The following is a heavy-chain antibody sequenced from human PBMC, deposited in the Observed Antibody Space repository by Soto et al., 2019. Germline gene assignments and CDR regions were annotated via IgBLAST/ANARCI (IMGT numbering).Heavy chain of an antibody. V-gene: IGHV3-64D*06. J-gene: IGHJ4*02. CDR2: IDDTGGCT. Sequence: EVQLEESGGNLVQPGGSLRLSCSASGFTFSRFAMHWVRQAPGKGLEYISSIDDTGGCTPYADSVKGRFTISRDNSTNTLYLQMSSLRPEDTAVYYCVKDHGTAMVRGGLGSWGQGDLVTVSS. CDR3: VKDHGTAMVRGGLGS. D-gene: IGHD3-10*01. CDR1: GFTFSRFA.